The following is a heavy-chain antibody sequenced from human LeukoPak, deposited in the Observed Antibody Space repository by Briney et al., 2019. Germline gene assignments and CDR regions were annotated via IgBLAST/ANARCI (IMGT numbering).Heavy chain of an antibody. J-gene: IGHJ3*02. Sequence: PGGSLRLSCVASGFTFSSYWMNWVRQAPGKGLEWVANIKQDGSEKYYVDSVKGRFTISRDNAKNSLYLQMNSLRAEDTAVYYCASRHGYSSSWSPGNIWGQGTMVTVSS. D-gene: IGHD6-13*01. CDR1: GFTFSSYW. CDR2: IKQDGSEK. CDR3: ASRHGYSSSWSPGNI. V-gene: IGHV3-7*01.